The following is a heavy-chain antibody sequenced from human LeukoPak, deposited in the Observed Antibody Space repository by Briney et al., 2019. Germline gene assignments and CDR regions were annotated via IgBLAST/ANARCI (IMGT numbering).Heavy chain of an antibody. Sequence: GGSLRLSCAASGFTFSDYYMSWIRQAPGKGLEWVSYISSSGSTIYYADSVKGRFTISRDNAKNSLYLQMNSLRAEDTAVYYCARHDSSSWYPLILVSWFDPWGQGTLVTVSS. CDR3: ARHDSSSWYPLILVSWFDP. J-gene: IGHJ5*02. D-gene: IGHD6-13*01. CDR1: GFTFSDYY. CDR2: ISSSGSTI. V-gene: IGHV3-11*01.